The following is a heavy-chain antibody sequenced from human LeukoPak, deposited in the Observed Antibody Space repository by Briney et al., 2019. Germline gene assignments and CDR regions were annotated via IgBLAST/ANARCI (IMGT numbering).Heavy chain of an antibody. CDR3: ARDAGGGTYCSSTSCYRGSDY. J-gene: IGHJ4*02. CDR2: TYYRSKWYN. D-gene: IGHD2-2*02. CDR1: GDSVSSNSAA. V-gene: IGHV6-1*01. Sequence: SQTLSLTCAISGDSVSSNSAAWNWIRQSPSRGLEWLGRTYYRSKWYNDYAVSVKSRITINPDTSKNQFSLQLSSVTPEDTAVYYCARDAGGGTYCSSTSCYRGSDYWGQGTLVTVSS.